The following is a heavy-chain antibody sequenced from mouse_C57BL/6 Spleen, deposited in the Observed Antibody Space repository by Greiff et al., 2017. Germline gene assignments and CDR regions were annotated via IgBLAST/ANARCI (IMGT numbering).Heavy chain of an antibody. Sequence: EVMLVESGGDLVKPGGSLKLSCAASGFTFSSYGMSWVRQTPDKRLEWVATISSGGSYTYSPDSVKGRFTISRDNAKNTLYLQMSSLKSEDTAMYYCAIYGNYEDAMDYWGQGTSVTVSS. CDR3: AIYGNYEDAMDY. CDR2: ISSGGSYT. CDR1: GFTFSSYG. V-gene: IGHV5-6*01. J-gene: IGHJ4*01. D-gene: IGHD2-1*01.